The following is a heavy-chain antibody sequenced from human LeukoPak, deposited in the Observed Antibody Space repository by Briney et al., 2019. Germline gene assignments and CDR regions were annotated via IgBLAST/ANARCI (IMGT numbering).Heavy chain of an antibody. CDR3: ANQQPPNDEFDY. D-gene: IGHD1-1*01. CDR2: INPNSGGT. Sequence: ASVKVSCKASGYTFSNYFIHWVRQAPGQELEWMGWINPNSGGTNYAQRFQGRVTMTRDTSISTAYMELSRLRSDDTAVYYCANQQPPNDEFDYWGQGTLVSVSS. V-gene: IGHV1-2*02. CDR1: GYTFSNYF. J-gene: IGHJ4*02.